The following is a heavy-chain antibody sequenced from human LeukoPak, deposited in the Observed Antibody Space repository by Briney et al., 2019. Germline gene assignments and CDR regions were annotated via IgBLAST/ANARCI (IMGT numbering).Heavy chain of an antibody. J-gene: IGHJ4*02. CDR1: GGSISSGGYY. V-gene: IGHV4-31*03. CDR2: IYYSGST. Sequence: SQTLSLTCTVSGGSISSGGYYWSWIRQHPGKGLEWIGYIYYSGSTYYNPSLKSRVTISVDTSKNQFSLKLSSVTAADTAVYYCARGRRRSVSGLYYYDSSGYYYDYWGQGTLVTVSS. CDR3: ARGRRRSVSGLYYYDSSGYYYDY. D-gene: IGHD3-22*01.